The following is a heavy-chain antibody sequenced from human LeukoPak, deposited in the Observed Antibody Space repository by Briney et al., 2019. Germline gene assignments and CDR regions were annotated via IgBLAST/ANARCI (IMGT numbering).Heavy chain of an antibody. D-gene: IGHD1-26*01. V-gene: IGHV1-69*04. CDR1: GYTFTSYD. CDR2: IIPILGIA. Sequence: SVKVSCKASGYTFTSYDINWVRQAPGQGLEWMGRIIPILGIANYAQKFQGRVTITADKSTSTAYMELSSLRSEDTAVYYCARKGVGDSFDYWGQGTLVTVSS. J-gene: IGHJ4*02. CDR3: ARKGVGDSFDY.